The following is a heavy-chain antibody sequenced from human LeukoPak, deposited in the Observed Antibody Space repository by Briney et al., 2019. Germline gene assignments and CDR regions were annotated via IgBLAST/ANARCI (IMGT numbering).Heavy chain of an antibody. D-gene: IGHD4-17*01. CDR2: MYYSGST. Sequence: GSLRLSCAASGFTVSSNYMSWVRQAPGKGLEWIGYMYYSGSTNYNPSFKSRVTISVGTSKNQFSLKLSSVTAADTAVYYCASSHGYGDDYVWGYWGQGALVTVSS. CDR3: ASSHGYGDDYVWGY. J-gene: IGHJ4*02. V-gene: IGHV4-59*02. CDR1: GFTVSSNY.